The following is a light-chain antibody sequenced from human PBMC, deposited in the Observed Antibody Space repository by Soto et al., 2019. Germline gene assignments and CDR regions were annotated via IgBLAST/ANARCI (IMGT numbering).Light chain of an antibody. CDR2: ATS. CDR3: TSFARGSTLV. J-gene: IGLJ3*02. CDR1: SSDVGTYNL. Sequence: QSALTQPAAVSGSPGQSITISCTGTSSDVGTYNLVSWYQQYPGKAPKLMIYATSKRPSGVSNRFSGSKSGDTASLTISGLQAEDEADYYCTSFARGSTLVFGGGTKLNVL. V-gene: IGLV2-23*01.